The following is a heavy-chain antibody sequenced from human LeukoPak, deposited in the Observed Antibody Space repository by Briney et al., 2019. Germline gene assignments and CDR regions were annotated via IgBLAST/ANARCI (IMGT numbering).Heavy chain of an antibody. Sequence: ASVKVSCTASGYTFTSYGISWVRQAPGQGLEWMGWISAYNGNTNYAQKLQGRVTMTTDTSTSTAYMELRSLRSDDTAVYYCARPYYHYDSSGYYYDYWGQGTLVTVSS. CDR2: ISAYNGNT. V-gene: IGHV1-18*01. D-gene: IGHD3-22*01. CDR1: GYTFTSYG. CDR3: ARPYYHYDSSGYYYDY. J-gene: IGHJ4*02.